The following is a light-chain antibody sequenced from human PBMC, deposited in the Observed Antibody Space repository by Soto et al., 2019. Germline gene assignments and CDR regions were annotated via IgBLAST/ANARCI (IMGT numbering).Light chain of an antibody. V-gene: IGLV2-14*01. CDR1: SSDIGGYNY. CDR3: SSYTSSSTLVV. CDR2: DVS. J-gene: IGLJ2*01. Sequence: QSALTQPASVSGSPGQSITIPCTGTSSDIGGYNYVSWYQQFPGKAPKLMIYDVSNRPSGVSNRVSASKSGNTASLTISGLQAEDEASYYCSSYTSSSTLVVFGGGTKLTVL.